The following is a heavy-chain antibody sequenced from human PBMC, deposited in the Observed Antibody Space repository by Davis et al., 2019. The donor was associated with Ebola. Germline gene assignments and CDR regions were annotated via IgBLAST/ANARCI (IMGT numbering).Heavy chain of an antibody. D-gene: IGHD3-3*01. J-gene: IGHJ6*02. V-gene: IGHV1-69*04. CDR1: GGTFSSYA. CDR3: AAQNYDFWSGYNYYYYYGMDV. CDR2: IIPILGIA. Sequence: AASVKVSCKASGGTFSSYAISWVRQAPGQGLEWMGRIIPILGIANYAQKFQGRVTITADKSTSTAYMELSSLRSEDTAVYYCAAQNYDFWSGYNYYYYYGMDVWGQGTTVTVSS.